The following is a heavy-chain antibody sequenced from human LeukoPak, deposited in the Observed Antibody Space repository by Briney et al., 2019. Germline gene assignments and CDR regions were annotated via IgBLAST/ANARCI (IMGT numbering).Heavy chain of an antibody. CDR2: FDPEDGET. J-gene: IGHJ4*02. CDR1: GYTLTELS. D-gene: IGHD3-10*01. CDR3: ARHVSGIYGSRGDFDY. V-gene: IGHV1-24*01. Sequence: ASVKVSCKVSGYTLTELSVHWVRQAPGKGLEWMGGFDPEDGETIYAQKFQGRVTMTEDTSTDTAYMELSSLRSEDTAVYYCARHVSGIYGSRGDFDYWGQGTLVTVSS.